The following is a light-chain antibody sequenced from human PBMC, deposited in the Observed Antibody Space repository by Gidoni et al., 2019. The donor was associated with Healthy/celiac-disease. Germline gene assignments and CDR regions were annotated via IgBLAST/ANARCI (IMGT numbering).Light chain of an antibody. Sequence: DIQMTQFPSSLSASVGDRVTITCRASQSIISYLNWYQQKPGKAPKLLIYAASSLQSGVPSRFSGSGSGTDFTLNISSLQPEDFATYYCQQSYSTPYTFGQGTKLEIK. V-gene: IGKV1-39*01. CDR3: QQSYSTPYT. CDR1: QSIISY. CDR2: AAS. J-gene: IGKJ2*01.